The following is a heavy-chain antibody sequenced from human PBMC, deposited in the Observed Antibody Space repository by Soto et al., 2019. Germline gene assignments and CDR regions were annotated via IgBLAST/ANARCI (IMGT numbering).Heavy chain of an antibody. CDR1: GGSMSNSSTYH. Sequence: TSETLSLTYTVSGGSMSNSSTYHWVWMRQPPGKGLEWIGEIHHSGSTNYNPSLKSRVTISLDTSKNQFSLKLSSVTAADAAVYYCASYGRGTYYYGYYFHHWGQGTPVTVSS. CDR3: ASYGRGTYYYGYYFHH. CDR2: IHHSGST. D-gene: IGHD3-10*01. J-gene: IGHJ4*02. V-gene: IGHV4-39*01.